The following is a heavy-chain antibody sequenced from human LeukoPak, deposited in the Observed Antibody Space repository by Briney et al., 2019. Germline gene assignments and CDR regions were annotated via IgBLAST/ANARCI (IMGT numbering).Heavy chain of an antibody. V-gene: IGHV1-69*05. J-gene: IGHJ4*02. Sequence: ASVKVSCKASGGTFSSYAISWVRQAPGQGLEWMGGIIPIFGTANYAQKFQGRVTITTDESTSTAYMELSSLRSEDTAVYYCVLYYYDSSGYYYVDWGQGTLVTVYS. CDR2: IIPIFGTA. CDR3: VLYYYDSSGYYYVD. CDR1: GGTFSSYA. D-gene: IGHD3-22*01.